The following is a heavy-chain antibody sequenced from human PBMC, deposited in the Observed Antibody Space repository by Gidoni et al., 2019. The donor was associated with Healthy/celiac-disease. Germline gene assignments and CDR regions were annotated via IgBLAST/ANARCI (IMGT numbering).Heavy chain of an antibody. J-gene: IGHJ4*02. V-gene: IGHV3-48*01. CDR1: GFTFSSYS. D-gene: IGHD3-16*01. CDR3: ARGSDPFTFGYYFDY. CDR2: ISSSSSTI. Sequence: EVQLVESGGGLVQPGGSLRLSCAASGFTFSSYSMNWVRQAPGKGLEWVSYISSSSSTIYYADSVKGRFTISRDNAKNSLYLQMNSLRAEDTAVYYCARGSDPFTFGYYFDYWGQGTLVTVSS.